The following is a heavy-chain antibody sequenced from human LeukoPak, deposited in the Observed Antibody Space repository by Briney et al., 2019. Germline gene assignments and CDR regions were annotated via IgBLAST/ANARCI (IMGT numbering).Heavy chain of an antibody. CDR1: GFALSSYW. V-gene: IGHV3-7*03. CDR2: VNRDGSET. Sequence: GGSLRLSCAASGFALSSYWMTWVRQVPGRGPEWVANVNRDGSETYYLDSVKGRFTISKDNAKNSLYLQMNSLRAEDTALYHCARNNGMDVWGQGTTVIVSS. CDR3: ARNNGMDV. J-gene: IGHJ6*02.